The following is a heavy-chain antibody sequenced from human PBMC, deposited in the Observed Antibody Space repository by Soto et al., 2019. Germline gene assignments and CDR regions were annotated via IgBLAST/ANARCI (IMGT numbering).Heavy chain of an antibody. J-gene: IGHJ4*02. Sequence: ASGKVSCKASGYTFTGYYMHWVRQAPGQGLEWMALINPTSGGTNYAQKFQGRVTMTWDTSITTAYMELSRLTSDDTPIYYCARGYCSSIGCSHYFHYFGQGTLVAVCS. D-gene: IGHD2-2*01. CDR2: INPTSGGT. CDR1: GYTFTGYY. CDR3: ARGYCSSIGCSHYFHY. V-gene: IGHV1-2*02.